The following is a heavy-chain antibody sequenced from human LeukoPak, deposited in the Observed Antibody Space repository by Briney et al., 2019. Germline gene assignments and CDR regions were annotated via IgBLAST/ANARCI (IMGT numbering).Heavy chain of an antibody. V-gene: IGHV4-34*12. CDR1: GGPFRGSY. D-gene: IGHD3-10*01. CDR2: FIHRGST. Sequence: PSETLSLTCAVYGGPFRGSYWTWIRKPPGKGLDWIGEFIHRGSTNNNPPLKSRVTISVDTSTDQFSLKLSSVTAADTAVYYCYGSGSFYYYYGMDVWGKGTTVTVSS. CDR3: YGSGSFYYYYGMDV. J-gene: IGHJ6*04.